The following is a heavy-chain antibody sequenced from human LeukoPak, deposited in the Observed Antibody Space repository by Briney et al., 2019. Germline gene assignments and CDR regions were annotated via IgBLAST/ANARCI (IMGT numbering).Heavy chain of an antibody. CDR1: GFTFSTYC. Sequence: PGGSLRLSCAASGFTFSTYCMSWVRQAPGKGREWVANIKQDGSEKYYVVSVKGRYTISRDNSKNSLYLQVNSLRAEDTAVYYCARGGGRGYSSGKSDYWGQGTLVTVSS. CDR3: ARGGGRGYSSGKSDY. CDR2: IKQDGSEK. J-gene: IGHJ4*02. V-gene: IGHV3-7*01. D-gene: IGHD5-18*01.